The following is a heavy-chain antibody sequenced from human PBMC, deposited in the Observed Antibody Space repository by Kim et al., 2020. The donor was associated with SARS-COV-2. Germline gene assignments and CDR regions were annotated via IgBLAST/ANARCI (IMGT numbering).Heavy chain of an antibody. Sequence: GGSLRLSCAASGFTFSSYAMHWVRQAPGKGLEWVAVISYDGSNKYYADSVKGRFTISRDNSKNTLYLQMNSLRAEDTAVYYCARGGEYGSGWYDLWDWG. J-gene: IGHJ1*01. CDR2: ISYDGSNK. V-gene: IGHV3-30-3*01. CDR3: ARGGEYGSGWYDLWD. CDR1: GFTFSSYA. D-gene: IGHD6-19*01.